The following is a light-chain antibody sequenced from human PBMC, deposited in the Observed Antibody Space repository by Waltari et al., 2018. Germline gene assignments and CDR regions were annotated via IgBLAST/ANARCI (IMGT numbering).Light chain of an antibody. J-gene: IGLJ3*02. CDR2: DET. V-gene: IGLV3-21*02. CDR3: QVWEDSSDHPGV. Sequence: YGLTQPPSVSVAPGETASIYWWGNDIGSQTGHWYQQKTGQAPVLVVADETDRPSGIPERFSGSNSGNTATLTITRVEAGDEADYYCQVWEDSSDHPGVFGGGTKLTVL. CDR1: DIGSQT.